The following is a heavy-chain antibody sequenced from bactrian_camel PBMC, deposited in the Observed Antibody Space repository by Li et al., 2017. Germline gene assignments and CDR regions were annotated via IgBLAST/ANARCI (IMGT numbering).Heavy chain of an antibody. Sequence: HVQLVESGGGSVQAGQSLRLSCAASEYTYTPYCLAWFRQAPDREREGVASIETDGTTNYADAVKGRFTISRDNAKNTLYLQMNSLNPEDTAMYFCAARWGIDCPPEKGRYTYWAQGTQVTVS. V-gene: IGHV3S53*01. J-gene: IGHJ4*01. D-gene: IGHD1*01. CDR2: IETDGTT. CDR3: AARWGIDCPPEKGRYTY. CDR1: EYTYTPYC.